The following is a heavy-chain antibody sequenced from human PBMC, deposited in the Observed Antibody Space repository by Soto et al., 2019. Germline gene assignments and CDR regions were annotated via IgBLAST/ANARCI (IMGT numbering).Heavy chain of an antibody. Sequence: ASVKVSCKASGYTFTSYGISWVRQAPGQGLEWMGWISAYNGNKNYAQKLQGRVPMTTDTSTSTAYMELRSLRSDDTAVYYCARVSDSSSSGNWFDPWGQGTLVTVS. CDR3: ARVSDSSSSGNWFDP. CDR1: GYTFTSYG. D-gene: IGHD6-6*01. CDR2: ISAYNGNK. J-gene: IGHJ5*02. V-gene: IGHV1-18*04.